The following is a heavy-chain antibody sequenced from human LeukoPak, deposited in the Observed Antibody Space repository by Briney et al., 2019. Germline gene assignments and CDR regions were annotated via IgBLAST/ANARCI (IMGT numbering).Heavy chain of an antibody. V-gene: IGHV3-30*19. CDR1: GFTFSSYG. J-gene: IGHJ4*02. Sequence: GRSLRLSCAASGFTFSSYGMHWVRQAPGKGLEWVAVIWFDGSNKYYADSVKGRFTISRDNSKNTLYPQMNSLRAEDTAVYYCARGSGSGSYYPYLFDYWGQGTLVTVSS. CDR2: IWFDGSNK. CDR3: ARGSGSGSYYPYLFDY. D-gene: IGHD3-10*01.